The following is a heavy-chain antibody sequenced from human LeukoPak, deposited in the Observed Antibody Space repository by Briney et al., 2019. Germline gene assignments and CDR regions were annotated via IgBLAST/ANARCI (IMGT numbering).Heavy chain of an antibody. CDR1: GASISSGGYY. J-gene: IGHJ4*02. CDR2: IYHSGST. CDR3: ASPPLYSNSWFLYY. D-gene: IGHD6-13*01. V-gene: IGHV4-30-2*01. Sequence: PSQTLSLTCIVSGASISSGGYYWSWIRQPPGKGLEWIGYIYHSGSTFYNPSLKSRVTISVDRSKNQFSLKLSSVTAADTAVYYCASPPLYSNSWFLYYWGQGTLVTVSS.